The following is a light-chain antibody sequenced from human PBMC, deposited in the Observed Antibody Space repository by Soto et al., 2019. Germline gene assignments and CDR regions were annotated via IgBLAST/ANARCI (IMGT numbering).Light chain of an antibody. CDR2: TAS. V-gene: IGKV1-27*01. Sequence: DIQMTQSPSSLSASVGDRVTITCRASQGISNSLAWYQQKPGKVPKLLIHTASALQSGVPSRFSGSGSGTDFTLTISSLQPEDVASYYCQKYNSAPWTFGQGTKVEIK. CDR1: QGISNS. CDR3: QKYNSAPWT. J-gene: IGKJ1*01.